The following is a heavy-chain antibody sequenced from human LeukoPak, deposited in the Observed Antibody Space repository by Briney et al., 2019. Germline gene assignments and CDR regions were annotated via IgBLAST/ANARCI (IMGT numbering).Heavy chain of an antibody. V-gene: IGHV4-34*01. CDR3: ARGRSAAGGVYFDY. CDR1: GGSFSGYY. Sequence: PSETLSLTCAVYGGSFSGYYWSWIRQPSGKGLEWIGEINHSGITDYNPSLKSRVTMSLDTSKSHFSLKVSSVTAADTAVYYCARGRSAAGGVYFDYWGQGTLVTVSS. J-gene: IGHJ4*02. CDR2: INHSGIT. D-gene: IGHD6-13*01.